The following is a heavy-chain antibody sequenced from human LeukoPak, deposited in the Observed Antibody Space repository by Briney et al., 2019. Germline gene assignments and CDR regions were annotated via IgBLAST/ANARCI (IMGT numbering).Heavy chain of an antibody. Sequence: SETLSLTCAVYGGSFSGYYWSWISQPPGKGLEWIGEINHSGSTNYNPSLKSRVTISVDTSKNQFSLKLSSVTAADTAVYYCARPYSSGWYWFDPWGQGTLVTVSS. CDR2: INHSGST. D-gene: IGHD6-19*01. CDR1: GGSFSGYY. CDR3: ARPYSSGWYWFDP. J-gene: IGHJ5*02. V-gene: IGHV4-34*01.